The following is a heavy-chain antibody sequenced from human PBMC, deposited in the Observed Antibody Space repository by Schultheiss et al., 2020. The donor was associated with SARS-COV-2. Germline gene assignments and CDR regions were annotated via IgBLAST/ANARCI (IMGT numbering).Heavy chain of an antibody. CDR2: ISAYNGNT. J-gene: IGHJ6*02. V-gene: IGHV1-18*01. Sequence: ASVKVSCKASGYTFTSYGISWVRQAPGQGLEWMGWISAYNGNTNYAQKLQGRVTMTTDTSTSTAYMELRSLRSDDTAVYYCAREGVGSGSYSYYYYYYGMDVWGQGTTVTVSS. CDR1: GYTFTSYG. D-gene: IGHD3-10*01. CDR3: AREGVGSGSYSYYYYYYGMDV.